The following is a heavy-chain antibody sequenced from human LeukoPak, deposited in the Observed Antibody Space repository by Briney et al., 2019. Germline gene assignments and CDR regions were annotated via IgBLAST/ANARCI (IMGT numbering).Heavy chain of an antibody. Sequence: ASVKVSCKASGCTFTSYDINWVRQATGQGLEWMGWMNPNSGGTNYAQKFQGRVTMTRDTSISTAYMELSRLRSDDTAVYYCARTGYCSSTSRGCMAFDIWGQGTMVTVSS. V-gene: IGHV1-2*02. CDR1: GCTFTSYD. CDR2: MNPNSGGT. J-gene: IGHJ3*02. D-gene: IGHD2-2*01. CDR3: ARTGYCSSTSRGCMAFDI.